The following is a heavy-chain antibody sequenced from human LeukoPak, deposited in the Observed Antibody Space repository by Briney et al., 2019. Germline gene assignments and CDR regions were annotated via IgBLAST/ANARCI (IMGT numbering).Heavy chain of an antibody. CDR1: GFTFSSYA. CDR3: AKDQLIRYTPTFGQWLVRLPSYFDY. Sequence: GGSLRLSCAASGFTFSSYAMSWVRQAPGKGLDGVSAISGSGGSTYYADSVKGRFTISRDNSKSTLYLQMNSLRAEDTAVYYCAKDQLIRYTPTFGQWLVRLPSYFDYWGQGTLVTVSS. V-gene: IGHV3-23*01. J-gene: IGHJ4*02. CDR2: ISGSGGST. D-gene: IGHD6-19*01.